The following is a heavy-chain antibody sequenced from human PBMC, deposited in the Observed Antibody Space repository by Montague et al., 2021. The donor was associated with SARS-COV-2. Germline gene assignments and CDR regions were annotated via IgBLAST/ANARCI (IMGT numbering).Heavy chain of an antibody. D-gene: IGHD5-18*01. CDR2: IYYSGRT. CDR3: ARDFRIQLWQTSWYFGL. Sequence: SETLSLTCTVSGGSISDYYWSWIRQPPGKGLEWIGNIYYSGRTNYNPSLKSRVTMSVDTSKKQFSLKLSSVTAADTAVYYCARDFRIQLWQTSWYFGLWGRGTLVTVSS. V-gene: IGHV4-59*01. J-gene: IGHJ2*01. CDR1: GGSISDYY.